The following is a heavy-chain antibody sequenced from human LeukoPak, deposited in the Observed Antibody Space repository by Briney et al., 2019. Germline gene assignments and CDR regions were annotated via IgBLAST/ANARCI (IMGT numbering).Heavy chain of an antibody. V-gene: IGHV3-53*01. J-gene: IGHJ4*02. CDR1: GFTVSSNY. D-gene: IGHD6-19*01. CDR2: IYSGGST. Sequence: GGSLRLSCAASGFTVSSNYMSWVRQAPGKGLEWVSVIYSGGSTYYADSVKGRFTISRDNSKNTLYLQMNSLRAEDTAVYYCAKDLDSSGWYELLTLDYWGQGTLVTVSS. CDR3: AKDLDSSGWYELLTLDY.